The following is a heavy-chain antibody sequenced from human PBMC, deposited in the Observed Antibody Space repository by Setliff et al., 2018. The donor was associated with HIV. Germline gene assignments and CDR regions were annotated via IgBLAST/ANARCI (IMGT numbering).Heavy chain of an antibody. CDR1: GFIFGDYA. J-gene: IGHJ3*02. CDR3: ERDPRVDAFDI. CDR2: VSYDGTKK. V-gene: IGHV3-30*04. Sequence: GGSLRLSCAASGFIFGDYAIHCVRQAPGKGLEWVAAVSYDGTKKYYADSVKGRFTLSRDNTKDTAFLQMNSLTVEDTAVCYCERDPRVDAFDIWGRGTVVTVSS.